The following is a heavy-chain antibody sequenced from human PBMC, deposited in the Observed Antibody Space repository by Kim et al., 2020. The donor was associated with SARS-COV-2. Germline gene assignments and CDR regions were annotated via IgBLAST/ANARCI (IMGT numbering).Heavy chain of an antibody. CDR3: AKDEDAYYYDSSGYYPTY. J-gene: IGHJ4*02. CDR2: ISYDGSNK. D-gene: IGHD3-22*01. V-gene: IGHV3-30*18. CDR1: GFTFSSYG. Sequence: GGSLRLSCAASGFTFSSYGMHWVRQAPGKGLEWVAVISYDGSNKYYADSVKGRFTISRDNSKNTLYLQMNSLRAEDTAVYYCAKDEDAYYYDSSGYYPTYRGQGTLVTVSS.